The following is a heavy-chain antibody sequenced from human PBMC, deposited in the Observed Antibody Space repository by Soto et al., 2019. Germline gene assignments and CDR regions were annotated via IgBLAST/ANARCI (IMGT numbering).Heavy chain of an antibody. CDR1: GFTCSNHW. CDR3: VRSSYRGWVSY. CDR2: IKTEGIYT. D-gene: IGHD5-12*01. J-gene: IGHJ4*02. Sequence: EVQLVESGGGLVQPGGYLRLSCAASGFTCSNHWMHWFRQAPGKGLVWVSSIKTEGIYTNYADSVKERFTISRDNAKNTLYLQMNSLRADDTAVYYCVRSSYRGWVSYWGQGTLVTVSS. V-gene: IGHV3-74*01.